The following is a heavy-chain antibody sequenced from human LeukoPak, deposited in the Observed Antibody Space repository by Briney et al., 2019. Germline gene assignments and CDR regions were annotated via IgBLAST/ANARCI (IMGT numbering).Heavy chain of an antibody. CDR2: ISSSSSYI. V-gene: IGHV3-21*01. J-gene: IGHJ4*02. CDR3: ASLDYYDSSGYSSLDY. Sequence: GGSLRLSCAASGFTFSSYSMNWVRQAPGKRLEWVSSISSSSSYIYYADSVKGRFTISRDNAKNSLYLQMNSLRAEDTAVYYCASLDYYDSSGYSSLDYWGQGTLVTVSS. D-gene: IGHD3-22*01. CDR1: GFTFSSYS.